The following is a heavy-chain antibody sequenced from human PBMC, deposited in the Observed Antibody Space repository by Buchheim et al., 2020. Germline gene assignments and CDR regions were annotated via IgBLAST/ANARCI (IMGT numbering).Heavy chain of an antibody. Sequence: QVQLQESGPGLVKPSQTLSLTCTVSGGSISRDNYYWSWIRQPAGKGLEWIGRIFATGSTDYNPSLKSRVTMSVDTSKNQFSLNLRSVTAADTAVYYCARGSIKVDPWGQGTL. CDR1: GGSISRDNYY. J-gene: IGHJ5*02. CDR3: ARGSIKVDP. CDR2: IFATGST. V-gene: IGHV4-61*02.